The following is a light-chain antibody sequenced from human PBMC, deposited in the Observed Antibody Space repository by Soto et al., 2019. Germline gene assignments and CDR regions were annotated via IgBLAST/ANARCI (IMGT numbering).Light chain of an antibody. Sequence: QSVLTQPYSASGTPGQRVTISCSGSSSNIGSHTLNWYQQLPGSAPSLLIYSDNQRPSGVPDRFSGSTSGTSASLAISGLQSEDEAEYYCAAWDDTLNAAAFGGGTKVTVL. V-gene: IGLV1-44*01. CDR3: AAWDDTLNAAA. J-gene: IGLJ2*01. CDR1: SSNIGSHT. CDR2: SDN.